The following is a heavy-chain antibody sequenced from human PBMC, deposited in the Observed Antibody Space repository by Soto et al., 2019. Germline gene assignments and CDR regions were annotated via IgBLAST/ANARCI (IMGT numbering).Heavy chain of an antibody. CDR1: EFTCSSHT. CDR3: ARRITMVRGPYDYYAMDV. J-gene: IGHJ6*02. D-gene: IGHD3-10*01. V-gene: IGHV3-48*02. Sequence: GGSLRLSCAASEFTCSSHTMNWVRQAPGKGLEWISYITSTSSTKNYADSVKGRFTISRDTANNSLYLQMNSLRDEDTAVYYCARRITMVRGPYDYYAMDVWGQGTTVTVSS. CDR2: ITSTSSTK.